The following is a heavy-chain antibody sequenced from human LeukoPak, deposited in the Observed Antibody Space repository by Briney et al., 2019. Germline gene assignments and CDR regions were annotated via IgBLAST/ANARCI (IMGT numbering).Heavy chain of an antibody. CDR2: IGIAGDT. CDR3: VRGGSGWYYFDY. J-gene: IGHJ4*02. V-gene: IGHV3-13*04. CDR1: GFTFTNYD. D-gene: IGHD6-19*01. Sequence: GGSLRLSCAASGFTFTNYDMHWVRQVTGKGLERVSAIGIAGDTYYPGSVRGRFTISRENAKNSLYLQMNSLRDGDTAVYYCVRGGSGWYYFDYWGRGTLVTVSS.